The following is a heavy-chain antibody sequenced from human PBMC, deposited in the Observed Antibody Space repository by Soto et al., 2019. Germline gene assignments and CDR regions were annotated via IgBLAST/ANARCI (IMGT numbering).Heavy chain of an antibody. CDR1: GFTFSSYA. V-gene: IGHV3-30-3*01. D-gene: IGHD5-12*01. J-gene: IGHJ6*02. Sequence: QVQLVESGGGVVQPGRSLRLSCAASGFTFSSYAMHWVRQAPGKGLEGGAVISYDGSNKYYADSVKGRFTISRDNSKNTLYLQMNSLRAEDTAVYYCARDYYRFNSGYGFSMDAWGQGTTVTVSS. CDR3: ARDYYRFNSGYGFSMDA. CDR2: ISYDGSNK.